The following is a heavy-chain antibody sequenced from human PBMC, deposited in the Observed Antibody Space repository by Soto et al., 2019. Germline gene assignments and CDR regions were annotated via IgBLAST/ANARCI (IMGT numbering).Heavy chain of an antibody. CDR1: GVSLTGYH. CDR3: ARRLNLGSFDH. J-gene: IGHJ5*02. Sequence: QVHLQESGPGLVKPSETLSLTCNVSGVSLTGYHWNWIRQPPGKTLEWIGFVYYSGSVSYNPSLKGRASISVDRSKNQFSLRLTSVTADTAVYYCARRLNLGSFDHWGQGTLVTVSS. V-gene: IGHV4-59*01. CDR2: VYYSGSV. D-gene: IGHD3-10*01.